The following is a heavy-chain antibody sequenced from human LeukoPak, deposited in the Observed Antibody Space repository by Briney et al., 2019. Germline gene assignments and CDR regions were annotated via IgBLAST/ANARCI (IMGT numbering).Heavy chain of an antibody. V-gene: IGHV1-69*13. D-gene: IGHD3-22*01. CDR2: IIPIFGTA. Sequence: GASVKVSCKASGGTFSSYAISWVRQAPGQGLEWMGGIIPIFGTANYAQKFQGRVTITADESTSTAYMELSSLRSEDTAVYYCARDFDYDSSGYYVFDYWGQGTLVTVSS. J-gene: IGHJ4*02. CDR3: ARDFDYDSSGYYVFDY. CDR1: GGTFSSYA.